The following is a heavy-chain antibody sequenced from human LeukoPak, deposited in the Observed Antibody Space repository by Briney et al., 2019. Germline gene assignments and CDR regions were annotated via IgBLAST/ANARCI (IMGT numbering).Heavy chain of an antibody. CDR3: ARDSVGAGYSDY. Sequence: AGGSLRLSCAASGFTVSTNYMSWVRQAPGKGLEWVSVIYSGGSTYYADSVKGRFTISRDNSKNTLYFQMDSLRAEDTAVYYCARDSVGAGYSDYWGQGTLVTVSS. CDR2: IYSGGST. CDR1: GFTVSTNY. J-gene: IGHJ4*02. V-gene: IGHV3-53*01. D-gene: IGHD1-26*01.